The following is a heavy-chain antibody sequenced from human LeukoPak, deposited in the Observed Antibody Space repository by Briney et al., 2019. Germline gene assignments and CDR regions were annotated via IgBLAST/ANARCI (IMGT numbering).Heavy chain of an antibody. J-gene: IGHJ4*02. CDR3: AKDKLGAGGQSDY. CDR2: ISGSGGGT. V-gene: IGHV3-23*01. D-gene: IGHD6-13*01. CDR1: GFTFSSYA. Sequence: GGSLRLSCAASGFTFSSYAMSWVRQAPGKGLEWVSPISGSGGGTYYTDSVQGRFTMSRDNSKNTLSLQMNSLRAEDTALYYCAKDKLGAGGQSDYWGQGTLVTVSS.